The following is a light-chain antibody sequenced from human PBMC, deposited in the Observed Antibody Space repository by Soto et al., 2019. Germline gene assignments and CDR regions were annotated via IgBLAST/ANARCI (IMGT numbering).Light chain of an antibody. CDR1: QSVTTR. J-gene: IGKJ5*01. Sequence: IVLTQSPGTLSLSPGERVTLSCRASQSVTTRLAWYQHKPGQAPTLLMSGASNRASGVPVRFSGSGSGTDFTLTITRLEPEDFALYYCQQYGGSPITFGLGTRLGIK. CDR3: QQYGGSPIT. CDR2: GAS. V-gene: IGKV3-20*01.